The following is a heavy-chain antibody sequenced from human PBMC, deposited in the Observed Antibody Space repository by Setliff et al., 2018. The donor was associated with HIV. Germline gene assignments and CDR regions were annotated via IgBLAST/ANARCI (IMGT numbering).Heavy chain of an antibody. CDR1: GFTFSSYG. CDR2: IRYDGSNK. CDR3: ARDEMLSHSSSSPRAAFQH. V-gene: IGHV3-30*02. D-gene: IGHD6-13*01. Sequence: GGSLRLSCAASGFTFSSYGMHWVRQAPGKGLAWVAFIRYDGSNKYYADSVKGRFTISRDNSKNTLYLQMNSLRAEDTAVYYCARDEMLSHSSSSPRAAFQHWGQGILVTVSS. J-gene: IGHJ1*01.